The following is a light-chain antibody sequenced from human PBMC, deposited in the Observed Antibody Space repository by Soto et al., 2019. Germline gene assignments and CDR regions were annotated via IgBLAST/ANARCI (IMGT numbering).Light chain of an antibody. CDR2: GAS. Sequence: EIVMTQSPATLSVSPGERATLSCRASQSVSSNLAWYQQKPGQAPRLLIYGASTRATGIPARFSGSGSGTEVTLTISSLQSEDCAVYYCQHYNNWPPWTFGQGTKVEIK. CDR1: QSVSSN. V-gene: IGKV3-15*01. CDR3: QHYNNWPPWT. J-gene: IGKJ1*01.